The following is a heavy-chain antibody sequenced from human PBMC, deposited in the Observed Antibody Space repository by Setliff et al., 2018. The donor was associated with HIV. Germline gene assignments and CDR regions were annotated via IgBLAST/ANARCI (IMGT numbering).Heavy chain of an antibody. D-gene: IGHD1-1*01. CDR1: GGSISIRY. Sequence: PSETLSLTCSVSGGSISIRYWSWIRQPPGTGLEWIGEIIHSGSTNYNTSLKSRVTISVDTSKNQFSLKLNPVTAADTAVYDCAGQGAQRGLTPYYSYAIDVWGQGTTVTVSS. CDR2: IIHSGST. V-gene: IGHV4-34*12. J-gene: IGHJ6*02. CDR3: AGQGAQRGLTPYYSYAIDV.